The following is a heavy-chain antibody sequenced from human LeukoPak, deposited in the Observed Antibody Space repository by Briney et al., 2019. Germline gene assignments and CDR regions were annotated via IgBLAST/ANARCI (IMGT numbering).Heavy chain of an antibody. CDR3: ARDGYNQVPYYYYGMDV. J-gene: IGHJ6*02. CDR1: GYTCTSCG. D-gene: IGHD5-24*01. Sequence: ASVKVSCKSSGYTCTSCGISWVRQAPGQGLEWMGCMSAYNGNTNYAQKLHGRVTMTTNTSASTAYMELRSLRSADTAVYSCARDGYNQVPYYYYGMDVWGQGTTVTVSS. V-gene: IGHV1-18*01. CDR2: MSAYNGNT.